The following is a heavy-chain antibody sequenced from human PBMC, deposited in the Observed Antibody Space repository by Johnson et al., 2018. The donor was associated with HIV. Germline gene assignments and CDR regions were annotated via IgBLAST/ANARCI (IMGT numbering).Heavy chain of an antibody. CDR2: INWNGGST. CDR1: GFTFEDYG. D-gene: IGHD6-6*01. V-gene: IGHV3-20*04. Sequence: EVQLVESGGGVVRPGGSLRLSCAVSGFTFEDYGISWVRQAPGKGLEWVTDINWNGGSTDYADSVKGRFTISRDNAKNTLYLQMNSLRAEDTAVYYCAKSSSSFGAFDIWGQGTMVTVSS. J-gene: IGHJ3*02. CDR3: AKSSSSFGAFDI.